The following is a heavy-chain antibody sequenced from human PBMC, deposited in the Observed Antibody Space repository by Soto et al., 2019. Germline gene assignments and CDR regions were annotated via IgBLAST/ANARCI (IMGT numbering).Heavy chain of an antibody. J-gene: IGHJ4*02. Sequence: GGSLRLSFAASGFTFRSYAMDWVRQAPGKGLEWVAVISYDGTNKYYADSVKGRFTISRDNSKNTLSLQMNSLRPDDTAVYYCSRGDSNSWSDFWGQGTLVTVSS. CDR1: GFTFRSYA. D-gene: IGHD6-13*01. CDR3: SRGDSNSWSDF. V-gene: IGHV3-30*01. CDR2: ISYDGTNK.